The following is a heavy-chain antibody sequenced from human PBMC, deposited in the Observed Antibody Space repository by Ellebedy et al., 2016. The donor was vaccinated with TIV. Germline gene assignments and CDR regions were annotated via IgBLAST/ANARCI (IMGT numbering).Heavy chain of an antibody. CDR2: IYSGGNT. V-gene: IGHV3-53*01. Sequence: GESLKIPCAVPGFPFSSYSMNWVRQAPGKGLEWVSVIYSGGNTFYAESVKGRFTISRDSSQNTLYLQMDSLRAEDTAVYYCASSPSQGYWGQGTLVTVSS. CDR3: ASSPSQGY. J-gene: IGHJ4*02. CDR1: GFPFSSYS.